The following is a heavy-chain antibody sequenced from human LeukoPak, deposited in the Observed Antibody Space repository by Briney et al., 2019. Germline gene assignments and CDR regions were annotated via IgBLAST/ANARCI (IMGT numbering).Heavy chain of an antibody. V-gene: IGHV3-23*01. CDR2: ISGSGGST. Sequence: GGSLRLSCAASGFTFSSYGMSWVRQAPGKGLEWVSAISGSGGSTYYADSVKGRFTISRDNSKNTLYLQMNSLRAEDTAVYYCAKRREEGSSWYRFDYWGQGTLVTVSS. CDR3: AKRREEGSSWYRFDY. J-gene: IGHJ4*02. CDR1: GFTFSSYG. D-gene: IGHD6-13*01.